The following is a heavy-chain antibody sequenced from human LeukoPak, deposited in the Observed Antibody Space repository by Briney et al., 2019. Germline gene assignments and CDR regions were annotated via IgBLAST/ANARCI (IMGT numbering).Heavy chain of an antibody. CDR3: ARGMVETDY. V-gene: IGHV3-74*01. D-gene: IGHD2-8*01. Sequence: GGSLRLSCAASGFTFSTYWMHWVRQAPGKGLVWVSQINTDGNSTTYADSVKGRFTISRDNAKNSLYLQMNSLRAEDTAIYYCARGMVETDYWGQGTLVTVSS. CDR1: GFTFSTYW. J-gene: IGHJ4*02. CDR2: INTDGNST.